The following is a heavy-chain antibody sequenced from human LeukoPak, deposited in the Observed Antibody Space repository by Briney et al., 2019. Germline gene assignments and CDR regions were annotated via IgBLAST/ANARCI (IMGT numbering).Heavy chain of an antibody. CDR1: GFTFRSYW. Sequence: GGSLRLSCPASGFTFRSYWMTWVRPAPGKGVEWVANINEDGSEKNYVDSVKGGFTISRDNAKNALYLQQISLRAEDTAVYYCARDFRDVVATETGGYYYSYMDVWGKGTTVTVSS. J-gene: IGHJ6*03. D-gene: IGHD2-21*02. CDR3: ARDFRDVVATETGGYYYSYMDV. V-gene: IGHV3-7*01. CDR2: INEDGSEK.